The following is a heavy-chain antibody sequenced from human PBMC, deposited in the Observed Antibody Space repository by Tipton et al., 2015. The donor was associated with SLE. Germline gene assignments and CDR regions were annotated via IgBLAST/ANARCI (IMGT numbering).Heavy chain of an antibody. V-gene: IGHV4-59*01. J-gene: IGHJ4*02. CDR1: GGSISGYY. CDR2: IYHSGST. D-gene: IGHD5-12*01. CDR3: ARHPPRGGSGYALDN. Sequence: TLSLTCTVSGGSISGYYWSWIRQPPGKGLEWIGYIYHSGSTNYNPSLKSRVNISVDTSKNQFSLKLSSVTAADTAVYYCARHPPRGGSGYALDNWGQGTQVTVPS.